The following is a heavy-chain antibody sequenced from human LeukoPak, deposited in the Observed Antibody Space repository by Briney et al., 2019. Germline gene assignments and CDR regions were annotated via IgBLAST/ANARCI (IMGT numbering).Heavy chain of an antibody. CDR2: IWYDGSNK. J-gene: IGHJ3*02. CDR1: GFAFSTYA. D-gene: IGHD2-15*01. CDR3: ARGAYCSDDSCPGAFDI. V-gene: IGHV3-33*01. Sequence: PGGSLRLSCAASGFAFSTYAMYWVRQAPGKGLEWVSVIWYDGSNKYYADSVKGRFTISRGNSKNTLYLQMNSLRAEDTAVYYCARGAYCSDDSCPGAFDIWGQGTMVTLSS.